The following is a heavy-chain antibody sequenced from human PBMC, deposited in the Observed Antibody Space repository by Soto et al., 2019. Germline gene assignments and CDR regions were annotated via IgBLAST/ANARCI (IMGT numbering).Heavy chain of an antibody. D-gene: IGHD2-8*01. CDR1: GFNFTDAW. CDR2: FKSKTDGGKT. CDR3: TTERAGYCPNGVCYPRLTQNFDN. Sequence: PVGSLRLSCAASGFNFTDAWMSWVRQAPGKGLEWVGRFKSKTDGGKTDYAAPVKGRFTISRDDSKNKLYLEMNSLKTEDTAVYYCTTERAGYCPNGVCYPRLTQNFDNWGQGTLVTVSS. J-gene: IGHJ4*02. V-gene: IGHV3-15*01.